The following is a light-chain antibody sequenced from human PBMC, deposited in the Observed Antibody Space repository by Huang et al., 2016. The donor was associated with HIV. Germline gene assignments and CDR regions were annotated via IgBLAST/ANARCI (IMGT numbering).Light chain of an antibody. CDR3: QQYYTTPGRT. V-gene: IGKV1-NL1*01. J-gene: IGKJ1*01. Sequence: DIQMTQSPSSLSASVGDRVTITCRASQDISNSLAWYQHKPGRAPKLLLYAASRLESGVPSRFSGSGSGTDYTLTINSLQPEDFATYYCQQYYTTPGRTFGQGTKVEIK. CDR1: QDISNS. CDR2: AAS.